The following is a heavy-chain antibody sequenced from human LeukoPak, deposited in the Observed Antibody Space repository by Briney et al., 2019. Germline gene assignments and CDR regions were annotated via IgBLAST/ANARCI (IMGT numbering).Heavy chain of an antibody. Sequence: SETLSLTCTVSGGSISSSSYYWGWIRQPPGKGLEWIGSIYYSGSTYYNPSLKSRVTISVDTSKNQFSLKLSSVTAADTAVYYCARRDYYDSKVDYWGPGTLVTVSS. D-gene: IGHD3-22*01. V-gene: IGHV4-39*01. CDR1: GGSISSSSYY. J-gene: IGHJ4*02. CDR2: IYYSGST. CDR3: ARRDYYDSKVDY.